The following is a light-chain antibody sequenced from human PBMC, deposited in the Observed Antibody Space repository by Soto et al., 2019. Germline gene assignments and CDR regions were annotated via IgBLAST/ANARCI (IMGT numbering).Light chain of an antibody. CDR1: SSDIGAYNR. V-gene: IGLV2-18*02. J-gene: IGLJ2*01. CDR2: EVR. Sequence: QSALTQPPSVSGSPGQSVTISCTGTSSDIGAYNRVSWYQQPPGTAPKLMIYEVRDRTSGVPDRFSGSKSGNTASLTISGLQAEDEADYYCSSYTSSNTLIFGGGTKLTVL. CDR3: SSYTSSNTLI.